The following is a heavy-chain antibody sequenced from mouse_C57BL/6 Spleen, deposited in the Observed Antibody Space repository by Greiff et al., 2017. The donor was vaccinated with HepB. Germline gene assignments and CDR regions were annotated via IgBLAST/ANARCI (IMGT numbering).Heavy chain of an antibody. CDR1: GYAFSSSW. J-gene: IGHJ1*03. CDR3: ARAITTVVATNFDV. V-gene: IGHV1-82*01. Sequence: VQLQQSGPELVKPGASVKISCKASGYAFSSSWMNWVKQRPGKGLEWIGRIYPGDGDTNYNGKFKGKATLTADKSSSTAYMQLSSLTSEDSAVYFWARAITTVVATNFDVWGTGTTVTVAS. D-gene: IGHD1-1*01. CDR2: IYPGDGDT.